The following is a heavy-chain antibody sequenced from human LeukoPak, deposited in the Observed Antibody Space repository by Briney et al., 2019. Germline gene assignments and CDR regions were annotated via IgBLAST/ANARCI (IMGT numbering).Heavy chain of an antibody. Sequence: SETLSLTCTVSGGSISSSSYYWGWIRQPPGKGLEWIGSIYYSGSTYYNPSLKSRVTISVDTSKNQFSLKLSSVTAADTAVYYCARDRERSAHYFDYWGQGTLVTVSS. CDR1: GGSISSSSYY. CDR2: IYYSGST. CDR3: ARDRERSAHYFDY. D-gene: IGHD1-1*01. J-gene: IGHJ4*02. V-gene: IGHV4-39*07.